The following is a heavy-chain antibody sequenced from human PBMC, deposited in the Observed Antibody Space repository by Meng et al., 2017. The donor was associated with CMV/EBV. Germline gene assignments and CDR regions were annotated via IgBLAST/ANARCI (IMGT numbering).Heavy chain of an antibody. V-gene: IGHV1-69*05. CDR2: IIPIFGTA. J-gene: IGHJ6*02. Sequence: SVKVSCKASGGTFISYALSWVRQAPGQGLEWMGGIIPIFGTAKYAQKFQGRVTITTDESTTTAYMELSSLRSEDTAVYYCARDLFGRYYDFWSGYYYYYYGMDVWGQGTTVTVSS. CDR3: ARDLFGRYYDFWSGYYYYYYGMDV. CDR1: GGTFISYA. D-gene: IGHD3-3*01.